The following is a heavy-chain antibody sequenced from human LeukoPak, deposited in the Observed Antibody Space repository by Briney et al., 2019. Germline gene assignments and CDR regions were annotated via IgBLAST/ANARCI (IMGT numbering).Heavy chain of an antibody. CDR3: AKESIVAAGNVNYSDY. V-gene: IGHV3-23*01. J-gene: IGHJ4*02. Sequence: GGSLRLSCAASGFTFSSYAMSWVRQAPGKGLVWVSAFCGSGGSTFCAHSVKGRFPISSANSKNTLYLQMNSLRAEDTSVYYCAKESIVAAGNVNYSDYWGQGTLVTVSS. D-gene: IGHD6-13*01. CDR2: FCGSGGST. CDR1: GFTFSSYA.